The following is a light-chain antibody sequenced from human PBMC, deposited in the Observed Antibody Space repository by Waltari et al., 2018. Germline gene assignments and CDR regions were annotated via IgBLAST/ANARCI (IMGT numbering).Light chain of an antibody. CDR2: AAS. J-gene: IGKJ3*01. CDR1: QGISNY. Sequence: DIQMTQSPSSLSASVGDRVTITCRASQGISNYLAWYQQTPGKVPKLLFYAASTLQPGVPSRFRGSGSGTDFTLTISSLQPEDVATYYCQKYDSVPFTFGPGTKVDI. CDR3: QKYDSVPFT. V-gene: IGKV1-27*01.